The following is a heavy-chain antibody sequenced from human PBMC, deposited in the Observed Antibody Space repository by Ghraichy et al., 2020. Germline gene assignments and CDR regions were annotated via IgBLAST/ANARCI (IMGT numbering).Heavy chain of an antibody. CDR2: ISSTGST. J-gene: IGHJ4*02. CDR3: ATEPKHDFWGGYLFDY. CDR1: GGSISSYTY. D-gene: IGHD3-3*01. V-gene: IGHV4-4*07. Sequence: SETLSLTCTVSGGSISSYTYWSWIRQTDGKGLEWIDRISSTGSTDYNPSLKSRVTVSLDTSRNQFSLSVRSMSAADSAVYYCATEPKHDFWGGYLFDYWGQGTTVTVSS.